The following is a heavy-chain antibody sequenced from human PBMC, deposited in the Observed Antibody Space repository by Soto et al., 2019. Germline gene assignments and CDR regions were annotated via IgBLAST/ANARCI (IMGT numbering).Heavy chain of an antibody. D-gene: IGHD2-15*01. CDR1: GFTFSSYS. J-gene: IGHJ1*01. CDR3: ARDCSGGSCYEDFQH. V-gene: IGHV3-48*02. CDR2: ISSSSSTI. Sequence: GGSLRLSCAASGFTFSSYSMNWVRQAPGKGLEWVSYISSSSSTIYYADSVKGRFTISRDNAKNSLYLQMNSLRDEDTAVYCCARDCSGGSCYEDFQHWGQGTLVTVSS.